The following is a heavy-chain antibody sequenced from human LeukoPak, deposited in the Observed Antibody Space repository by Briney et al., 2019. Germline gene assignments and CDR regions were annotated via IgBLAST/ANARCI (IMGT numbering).Heavy chain of an antibody. D-gene: IGHD3-16*01. J-gene: IGHJ4*02. V-gene: IGHV3-48*01. CDR2: ISSSSSTI. CDR3: ARFGGHPDY. Sequence: PGGSLRLSCAASGFTFDDYGMSWVRQAPGKGLEWVSYISSSSSTIYYADSVKGRFTISRDNAKNSLYLQMNSLRAEDTAVYYCARFGGHPDYWGQGTLVTVSS. CDR1: GFTFDDYG.